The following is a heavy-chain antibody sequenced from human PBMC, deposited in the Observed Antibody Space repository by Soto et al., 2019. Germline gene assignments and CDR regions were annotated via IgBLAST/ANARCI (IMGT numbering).Heavy chain of an antibody. J-gene: IGHJ6*02. V-gene: IGHV1-18*01. D-gene: IGHD3-3*01. CDR2: ISAHSGDT. CDR1: GYTFNNYG. Sequence: QVQLVQSGAEVKKPGASVKVSCKASGYTFNNYGINWVRQAPGQGLEWMGWISAHSGDTNYAQKVQGRVTMTTYTTTITAYMELRILRSDDTAVYYCARGYDFWSGDFKVGNYHYDMDVWGQGTTVTVSS. CDR3: ARGYDFWSGDFKVGNYHYDMDV.